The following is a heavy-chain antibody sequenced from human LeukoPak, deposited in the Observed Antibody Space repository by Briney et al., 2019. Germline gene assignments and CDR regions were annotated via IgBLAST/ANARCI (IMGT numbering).Heavy chain of an antibody. CDR1: GGTFSSYA. D-gene: IGHD2-2*01. CDR2: INPNSGGT. CDR3: ARGMGVLVPAATWFDP. J-gene: IGHJ5*02. Sequence: ASVEVSCKASGGTFSSYAISWVRQAPGQGLEWMGWINPNSGGTNYAQKFQGRVTMTRDTSISTAYMDLSRLRSDDTAVYYCARGMGVLVPAATWFDPWGQGTLVTVSS. V-gene: IGHV1-2*02.